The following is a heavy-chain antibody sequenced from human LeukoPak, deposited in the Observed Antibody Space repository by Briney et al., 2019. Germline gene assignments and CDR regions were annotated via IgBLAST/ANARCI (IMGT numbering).Heavy chain of an antibody. CDR1: GFTFSSYS. J-gene: IGHJ4*02. V-gene: IGHV3-48*01. D-gene: IGHD6-19*01. CDR3: ARDLGSGWYPY. CDR2: ISSSSSTI. Sequence: PGGSLRLSCAASGFTFSSYSMNWVRQAPGKGLEWVSYISSSSSTIYYADSVKGRFTISRDNAKNSLYLQMNSLRAEDTAVYYCARDLGSGWYPYWGQGTLVTVSS.